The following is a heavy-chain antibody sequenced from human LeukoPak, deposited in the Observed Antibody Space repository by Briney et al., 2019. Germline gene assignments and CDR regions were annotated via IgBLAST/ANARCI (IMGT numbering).Heavy chain of an antibody. CDR3: ANFERTVAGPYNWFDP. CDR2: IGGSGGNT. D-gene: IGHD6-19*01. J-gene: IGHJ5*02. Sequence: GGSLRLSCAASGFAFSSYAMSWVRLPPGKGLEWVSGIGGSGGNTYYADSVKGRFTISRDNSKNTLYLQMSRLRAEDTAVYYCANFERTVAGPYNWFDPWGQGTLVTVSS. V-gene: IGHV3-23*01. CDR1: GFAFSSYA.